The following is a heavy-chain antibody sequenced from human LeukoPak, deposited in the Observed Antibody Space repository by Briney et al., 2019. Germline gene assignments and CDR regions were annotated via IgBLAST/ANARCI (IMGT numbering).Heavy chain of an antibody. J-gene: IGHJ6*03. V-gene: IGHV4-38-2*02. Sequence: SETLSLTCIVSGYSISSGYYWVWIRQPPGKGLEWIGSIYHSGSTLYNPSLKSRVTISVDTSKNKCSLKLCSVTAADTAMYYCARDQPYMDVWGEGTTVTVSS. CDR1: GYSISSGYY. CDR2: IYHSGST. CDR3: ARDQPYMDV.